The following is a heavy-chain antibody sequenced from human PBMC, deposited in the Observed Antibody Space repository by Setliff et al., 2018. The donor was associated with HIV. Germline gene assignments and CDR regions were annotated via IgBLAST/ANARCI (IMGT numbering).Heavy chain of an antibody. D-gene: IGHD1-20*01. Sequence: SVKVSCKASGYTFTSSDIYWVRQATGQGLEWMGGIIPILGIPNYAQKFQGRVTITADKSTTTVYMELSSLGSEDTAVYYCARGQTTNNIKAEAFDIWGQGTLVTVSS. CDR2: IIPILGIP. V-gene: IGHV1-69*10. J-gene: IGHJ3*02. CDR1: GYTFTSSD. CDR3: ARGQTTNNIKAEAFDI.